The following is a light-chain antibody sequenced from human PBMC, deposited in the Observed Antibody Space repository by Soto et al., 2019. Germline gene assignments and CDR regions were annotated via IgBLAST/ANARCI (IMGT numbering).Light chain of an antibody. J-gene: IGKJ1*01. CDR2: GAS. CDR3: QQSDKWPPT. Sequence: EIVMTQSPATLSVSPGERATLSCRASQSVGNNLAWHQQKPGQAPRLLISGASRRATGIPDRFSGAGSGTDFTLTISRLEPEDFAVYYCQQSDKWPPTFGQGTKVDIK. V-gene: IGKV3D-15*01. CDR1: QSVGNN.